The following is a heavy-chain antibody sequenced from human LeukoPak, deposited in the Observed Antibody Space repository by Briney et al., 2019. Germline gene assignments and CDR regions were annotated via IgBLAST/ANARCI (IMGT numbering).Heavy chain of an antibody. CDR2: IYSGGST. J-gene: IGHJ1*01. CDR1: GFTVSSNY. CDR3: AKDWTTAVTPLH. V-gene: IGHV3-53*05. Sequence: GGSLRLSCAASGFTVSSNYMSWVRQAPGKGLEWVSVIYSGGSTYYADSVKGRFTISRDNSKNTLYLQMNSLRAEDTAVYYCAKDWTTAVTPLHWGQGTLVTVSS. D-gene: IGHD4-23*01.